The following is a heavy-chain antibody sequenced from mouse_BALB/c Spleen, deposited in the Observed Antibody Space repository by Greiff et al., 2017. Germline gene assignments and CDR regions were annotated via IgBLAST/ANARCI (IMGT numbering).Heavy chain of an antibody. CDR3: ALFITTAAWFAY. CDR1: GFSLTSYG. CDR2: IWAGGST. J-gene: IGHJ3*01. D-gene: IGHD1-2*01. Sequence: VMLVESGPGLVAPSQSLSITCTVSGFSLTSYGVHWVRQPPGKGLEWLGVIWAGGSTNYNSALISRLSISKDNSKSQVFLKMNSLQTDDTAMYYCALFITTAAWFAYWGQGTLVTVSA. V-gene: IGHV2-9*02.